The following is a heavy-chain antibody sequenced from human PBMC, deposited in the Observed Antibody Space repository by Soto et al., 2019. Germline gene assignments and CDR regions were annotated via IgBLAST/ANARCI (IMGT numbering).Heavy chain of an antibody. J-gene: IGHJ4*02. CDR2: VNPSGGHT. D-gene: IGHD2-21*02. Sequence: QVQLVQSGAEVKKPGASVKVSCKASGDTFTDYYIHWVRQAPGQGLEWMGTVNPSGGHTTYARHFRGRMTMTRDTSTCTLYRELTSLTSEDTAVYYCATGGHVVVVTAALDFWGQGTLVTVSS. CDR3: ATGGHVVVVTAALDF. CDR1: GDTFTDYY. V-gene: IGHV1-46*01.